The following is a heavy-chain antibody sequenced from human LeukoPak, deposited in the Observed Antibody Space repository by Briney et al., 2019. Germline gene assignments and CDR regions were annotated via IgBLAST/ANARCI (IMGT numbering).Heavy chain of an antibody. V-gene: IGHV4-59*01. Sequence: SETLSLTCTVSGGSISSYYWSWIRQPPGKGLEWIGYIYYSGSTNYNPSLKSRVTISVDTSKNQFSLKLSSVTAADTAVYYCARSAWPTYNFDHWGQGTLVTVSS. CDR3: ARSAWPTYNFDH. J-gene: IGHJ4*02. D-gene: IGHD5-24*01. CDR1: GGSISSYY. CDR2: IYYSGST.